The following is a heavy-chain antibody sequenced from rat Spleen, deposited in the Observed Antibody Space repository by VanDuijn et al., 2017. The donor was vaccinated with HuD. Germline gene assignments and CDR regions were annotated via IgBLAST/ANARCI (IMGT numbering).Heavy chain of an antibody. V-gene: IGHV2S30*01. CDR3: VRDRYNWYFDF. CDR2: MRYDGDT. J-gene: IGHJ1*01. Sequence: QVQLKESGPGLVQPSQTLSLTCTVSGFSLTGNNVYWVRQPPGKGLEWMGRMRYDGDTYYNSALQSRLSISRDTSKSQIFLKMSSLQTEDTATYYCVRDRYNWYFDFWGPGTMVTVSS. CDR1: GFSLTGNN.